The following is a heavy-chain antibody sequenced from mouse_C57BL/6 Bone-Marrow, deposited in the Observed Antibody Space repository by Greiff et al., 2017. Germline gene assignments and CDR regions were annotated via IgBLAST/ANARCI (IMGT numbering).Heavy chain of an antibody. CDR2: IHPNSGST. CDR1: GYTFTSYW. CDR3: ARRITVVATGAMDY. Sequence: QVQLQQPGAELVKPGASVKLSCKASGYTFTSYWMHWVKQRPGQGLEWIGMIHPNSGSTNYNEKFKSKATLTVDKSSSTAYMQLRSLTSEDSAVYYCARRITVVATGAMDYWCQGTSVTVSS. V-gene: IGHV1-64*01. J-gene: IGHJ4*01. D-gene: IGHD1-1*01.